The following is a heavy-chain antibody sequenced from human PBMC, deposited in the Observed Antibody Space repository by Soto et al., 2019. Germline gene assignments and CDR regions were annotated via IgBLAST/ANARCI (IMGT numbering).Heavy chain of an antibody. CDR3: ASQGY. J-gene: IGHJ4*02. CDR1: GGTISSGGYS. CDR2: IYHSGST. V-gene: IGHV4-30-2*01. Sequence: PSETLSLTCGVSGGTISSGGYSWSWIRQPPGKGLEWIGYIYHSGSTYYNPSLKSRVTISVDRSKNQFSLKLSSVTAADTAVYYCASQGYWGQGTLVTVS.